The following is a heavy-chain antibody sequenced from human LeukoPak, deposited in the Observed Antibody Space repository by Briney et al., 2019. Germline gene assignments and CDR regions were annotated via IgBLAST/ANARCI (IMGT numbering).Heavy chain of an antibody. Sequence: PGGSLRLSCAASGFTFSSYGMHWVRQAPGKGLEWVAFIRYDGSNKYYADSVKGRFTISRDNSKNTLYLQMNSLRAEDTAVYYCAREVLGVVQYQPPKVGNNAFDIWGQGTMVTVSS. CDR3: AREVLGVVQYQPPKVGNNAFDI. CDR1: GFTFSSYG. CDR2: IRYDGSNK. J-gene: IGHJ3*02. V-gene: IGHV3-30*02. D-gene: IGHD2-2*01.